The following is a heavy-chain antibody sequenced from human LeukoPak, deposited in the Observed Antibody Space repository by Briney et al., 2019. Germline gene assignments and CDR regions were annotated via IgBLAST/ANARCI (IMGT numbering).Heavy chain of an antibody. V-gene: IGHV3-23*01. Sequence: GGSLSLSCAASGYTFSSYALSGFRRHPGRGREGFSAISGSGGSTYYADSVKGRFTISRDNSKNTLYLQMNSLRAEDTAVYYCAKVGYCSSTSCYTVAYFDYWGQGTLVTVSS. CDR3: AKVGYCSSTSCYTVAYFDY. D-gene: IGHD2-2*02. CDR1: GYTFSSYA. CDR2: ISGSGGST. J-gene: IGHJ4*02.